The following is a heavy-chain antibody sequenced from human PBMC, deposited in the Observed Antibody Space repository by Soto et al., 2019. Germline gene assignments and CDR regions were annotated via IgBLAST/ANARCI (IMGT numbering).Heavy chain of an antibody. J-gene: IGHJ6*03. V-gene: IGHV3-73*01. CDR2: IRSKANSYAT. CDR1: GFTFSGSA. Sequence: GESLKISCAASGFTFSGSAMHWVRQASGKGLEWVGRIRSKANSYATAYAASVKGRFTISRDDSKNTAYLQMNSLKTEDTAVYYCTRHRGYCSSTSCQRMGYYYMDVWGKGTTVTVSS. D-gene: IGHD2-2*01. CDR3: TRHRGYCSSTSCQRMGYYYMDV.